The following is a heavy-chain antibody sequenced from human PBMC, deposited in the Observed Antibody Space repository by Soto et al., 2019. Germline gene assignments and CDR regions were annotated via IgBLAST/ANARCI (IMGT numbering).Heavy chain of an antibody. J-gene: IGHJ4*02. V-gene: IGHV6-1*01. CDR3: ARREHTVHYFDS. Sequence: SQTLSLTCAISGDSVSTNSAAWIWIRQSPSRGLEWLGRTYYRSKWYNDYAVSVKSRMTINPDTSKNQFSLQLNSVTPEDTAVYYCARREHTVHYFDSCGQGTLVTVSS. CDR1: GDSVSTNSAA. CDR2: TYYRSKWYN. D-gene: IGHD2-21*01.